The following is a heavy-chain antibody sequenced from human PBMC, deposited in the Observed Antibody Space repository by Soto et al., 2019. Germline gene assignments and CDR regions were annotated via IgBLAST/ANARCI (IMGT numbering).Heavy chain of an antibody. CDR3: ARSDRDGYNHFDY. V-gene: IGHV4-34*01. CDR1: GGSFSGYY. D-gene: IGHD5-12*01. J-gene: IGHJ4*02. Sequence: SETLSLTCAVYGGSFSGYYWSWIRQPPGKGLEWIGEINHSGSTNYNPSLKSRVTISVDTSKNQFSLKLSSVTAADTAVYYCARSDRDGYNHFDYWGQGTLVTVSS. CDR2: INHSGST.